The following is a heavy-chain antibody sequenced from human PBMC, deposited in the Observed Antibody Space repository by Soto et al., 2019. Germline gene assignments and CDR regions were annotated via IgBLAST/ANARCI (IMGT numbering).Heavy chain of an antibody. CDR2: IYPGDSDT. V-gene: IGHV5-51*01. CDR1: GYNFISYW. D-gene: IGHD6-13*01. J-gene: IGHJ5*02. CDR3: ARQGGSSWSHNWFDP. Sequence: PGESLKISCKGSGYNFISYWIGWVRQKPGKGLEWMGTIYPGDSDTRYSTSFQGQVTISVDKSISTAYLQWSSLKASDTAMYYCARQGGSSWSHNWFDPWGQGTLVTVSS.